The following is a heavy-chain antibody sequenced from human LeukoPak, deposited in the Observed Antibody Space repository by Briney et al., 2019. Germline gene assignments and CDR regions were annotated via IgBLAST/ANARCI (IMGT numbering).Heavy chain of an antibody. CDR1: DDSITNNFYF. J-gene: IGHJ4*02. V-gene: IGHV4-39*01. CDR3: ARHKVAVPQGFDY. Sequence: PSETLSLTCTVSDDSITNNFYFWGWIRQPPGTGLEWIGTIYYSGTAYYNPSLKSRVTISLDTSKNQFSLKLTSVTAADTAVYYYARHKVAVPQGFDYWGQGTLVTVSS. D-gene: IGHD6-19*01. CDR2: IYYSGTA.